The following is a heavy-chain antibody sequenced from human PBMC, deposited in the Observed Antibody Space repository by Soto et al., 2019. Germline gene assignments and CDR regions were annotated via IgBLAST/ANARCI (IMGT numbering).Heavy chain of an antibody. CDR1: GLTVSSNY. CDR2: IYSGGIT. D-gene: IGHD6-19*01. Sequence: LRLSCAASGLTVSSNYMSWVRQAPGKGLQWVSVIYSGGITYYADSVEGRFTISRDNSKNMLYLQMNSLRADDTAVYYCARGLAVAGAYLDYWGQGTLVTVSS. CDR3: ARGLAVAGAYLDY. J-gene: IGHJ4*02. V-gene: IGHV3-53*01.